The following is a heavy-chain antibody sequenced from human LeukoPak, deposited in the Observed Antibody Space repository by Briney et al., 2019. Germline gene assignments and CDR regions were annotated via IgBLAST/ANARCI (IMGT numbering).Heavy chain of an antibody. D-gene: IGHD6-13*01. CDR2: IYPGDSDT. CDR3: ARRGFGSSYDY. V-gene: IGHV5-51*01. CDR1: GYTLTELS. J-gene: IGHJ4*02. Sequence: GASVKVSCKVSGYTLTELSMHWVRQMPGKGLEWMGIIYPGDSDTRYSPSFQGQVTISADKSISTAYLQWSSLKASDTAMYYCARRGFGSSYDYWGQGTLVTVSS.